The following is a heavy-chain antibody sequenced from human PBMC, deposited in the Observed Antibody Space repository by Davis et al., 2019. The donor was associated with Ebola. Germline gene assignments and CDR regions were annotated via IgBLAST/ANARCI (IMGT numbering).Heavy chain of an antibody. CDR3: ATAHRYNWKFTY. V-gene: IGHV1-69*04. CDR1: GGTFSSYA. Sequence: SVKVSCKASGGTFSSYAISWVRQAPGQGLEWMGRIIPILGIANYAQKFQGRVTITRDTSASTAYMELSSLRSEDTAVYYCATAHRYNWKFTYWGQGTLVTVSS. D-gene: IGHD1-20*01. J-gene: IGHJ4*02. CDR2: IIPILGIA.